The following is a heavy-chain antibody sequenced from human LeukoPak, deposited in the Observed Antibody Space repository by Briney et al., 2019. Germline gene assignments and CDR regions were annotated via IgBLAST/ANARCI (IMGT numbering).Heavy chain of an antibody. CDR1: GFTFSSYA. J-gene: IGHJ4*02. CDR2: ISGSGGST. CDR3: AKGDFYDSSGYPYFDY. D-gene: IGHD3-22*01. Sequence: GGSLRLSCAASGFTFSSYAMSRVRQAPGKGLEWVSAISGSGGSTYYADSVKGRFTISRDNSKNTLYLQMNSLRAEDTAVYYCAKGDFYDSSGYPYFDYWGQGTLVTVSS. V-gene: IGHV3-23*01.